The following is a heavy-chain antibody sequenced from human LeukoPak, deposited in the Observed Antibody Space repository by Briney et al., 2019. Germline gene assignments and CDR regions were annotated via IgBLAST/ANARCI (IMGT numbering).Heavy chain of an antibody. CDR2: INPNSGGT. CDR1: GYTFTGYY. J-gene: IGHJ4*02. Sequence: ASVKVSCKASGYTFTGYYMHWVRQAPGQGLEWMGRINPNSGGTNYAQKFQGRVTMTRDTSISTAYMELSRLRSDDTAVYYCATDFPQRYYYGSGSLSDYWGQGTLVTVSS. CDR3: ATDFPQRYYYGSGSLSDY. D-gene: IGHD3-10*01. V-gene: IGHV1-2*06.